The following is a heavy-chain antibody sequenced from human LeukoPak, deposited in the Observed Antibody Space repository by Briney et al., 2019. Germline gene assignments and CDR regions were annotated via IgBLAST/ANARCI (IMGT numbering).Heavy chain of an antibody. CDR3: AKDRSHSTRRVGAFDI. CDR2: ISGSGGST. CDR1: GFTFSSYA. D-gene: IGHD1-26*01. V-gene: IGHV3-23*01. J-gene: IGHJ3*02. Sequence: GGSLRLSCAASGFTFSSYAMSWVRHAPGKGLEWVSAISGSGGSTYYADSVKGRFTISRDNSKNTLYLQMNSLRAGDTAVYYCAKDRSHSTRRVGAFDIWGQGTMVTVSS.